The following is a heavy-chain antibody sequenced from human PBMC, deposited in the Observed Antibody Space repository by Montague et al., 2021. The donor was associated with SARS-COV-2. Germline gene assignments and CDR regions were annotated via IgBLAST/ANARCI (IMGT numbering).Heavy chain of an antibody. J-gene: IGHJ4*02. Sequence: TLSLTCSVSGDSIGSGSYYWSWIRRAAGEGLERIGRIYTSGRTDYNPSLINRVIISLDTSKNQFSLKLSSLTTADTGVYYCARAPDDYGTFGYWGQGIPVIVSS. D-gene: IGHD4-17*01. V-gene: IGHV4-61*02. CDR3: ARAPDDYGTFGY. CDR1: GDSIGSGSYY. CDR2: IYTSGRT.